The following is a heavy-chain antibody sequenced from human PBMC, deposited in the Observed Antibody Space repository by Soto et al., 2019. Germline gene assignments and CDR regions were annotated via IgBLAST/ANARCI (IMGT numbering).Heavy chain of an antibody. CDR3: ERGYSDYVAPMDV. J-gene: IGHJ6*02. V-gene: IGHV4-59*02. Sequence: TSETLSLTCTVSGGSVSSHYWSWIRQAPGKGLEWIGYVYYSGDTIYNPSLQSRVSISVDTSKNQFSLSLSFVTAADKAVYYCERGYSDYVAPMDVWGQGTTVTVSS. CDR1: GGSVSSHY. D-gene: IGHD5-12*01. CDR2: VYYSGDT.